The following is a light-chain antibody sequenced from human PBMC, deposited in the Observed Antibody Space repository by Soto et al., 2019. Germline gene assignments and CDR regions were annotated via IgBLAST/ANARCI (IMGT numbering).Light chain of an antibody. CDR1: QNIGNK. CDR2: GAS. V-gene: IGKV3-15*01. J-gene: IGKJ4*01. CDR3: QQDYNLPTLT. Sequence: IVMTQSPCTLSVSPGERATLSCRASQNIGNKVGWYQQKPGQAPRLLIYGASTRATGIPVRFSGSGSGTEFTLTITSLQTEDFAVYHCQQDYNLPTLTFGGGTKVDIK.